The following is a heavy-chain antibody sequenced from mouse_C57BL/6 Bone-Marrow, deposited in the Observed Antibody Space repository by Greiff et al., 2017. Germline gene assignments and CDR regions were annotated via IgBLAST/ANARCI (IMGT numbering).Heavy chain of an antibody. J-gene: IGHJ4*01. CDR3: ARQGNYVAMDY. Sequence: EVQVVESGGGLVKPGGSLKLSCAASGSTFSDYGMHWVRQAPEKGLEWVAYISSGSSTIYYADTVKGRFTISRDNAKNTLFLQMTSLRSEDTAMYYCARQGNYVAMDYWGQGTSVTVSS. D-gene: IGHD1-1*01. V-gene: IGHV5-17*01. CDR1: GSTFSDYG. CDR2: ISSGSSTI.